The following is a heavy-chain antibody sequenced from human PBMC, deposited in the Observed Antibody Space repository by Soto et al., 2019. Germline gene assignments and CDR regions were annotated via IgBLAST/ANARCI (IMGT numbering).Heavy chain of an antibody. CDR1: GGSISSSSYY. J-gene: IGHJ3*02. V-gene: IGHV4-39*01. D-gene: IGHD3-3*01. CDR3: ARHTNSGDFWSGYYTGIHDAFDI. CDR2: IYYSGRT. Sequence: QLQLQESGPGLVKPSETLSLTCTVSGGSISSSSYYWGWIRQPPGKGLEWIGSIYYSGRTYYNPSLKSRVSISVATSKNQSSLKLSSVTAAETAVYYRARHTNSGDFWSGYYTGIHDAFDICGQETMVTVSS.